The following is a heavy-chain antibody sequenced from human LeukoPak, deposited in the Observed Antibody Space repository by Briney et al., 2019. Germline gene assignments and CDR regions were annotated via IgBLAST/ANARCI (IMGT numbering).Heavy chain of an antibody. V-gene: IGHV4-34*01. J-gene: IGHJ6*02. CDR3: ARGLVVAATPKLLYGMDV. D-gene: IGHD2-15*01. Sequence: SETLSLTCAVYGESFSGYYWSWIREPPGKGREWLGEINHSGSTNYNPSLKSRVTISVDTSKNQFSLQLSSVTAADTAVYYRARGLVVAATPKLLYGMDVWGQGTTVTVSS. CDR2: INHSGST. CDR1: GESFSGYY.